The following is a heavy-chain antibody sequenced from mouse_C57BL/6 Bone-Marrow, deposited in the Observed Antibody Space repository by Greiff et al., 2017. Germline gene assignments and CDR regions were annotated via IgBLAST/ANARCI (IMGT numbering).Heavy chain of an antibody. D-gene: IGHD3-2*02. CDR1: GFNIKDDY. Sequence: EVKLVESGAELVRPGASVKLSCTASGFNIKDDYMHWVKQRPEQGLEWIGWIDPENGDTEYASKFQGKATITADTSSNTAYLQLSSLTSEDTAVYYCTTDVRYAMDYWGQGTSVTVPS. CDR2: IDPENGDT. J-gene: IGHJ4*01. CDR3: TTDVRYAMDY. V-gene: IGHV14-4*01.